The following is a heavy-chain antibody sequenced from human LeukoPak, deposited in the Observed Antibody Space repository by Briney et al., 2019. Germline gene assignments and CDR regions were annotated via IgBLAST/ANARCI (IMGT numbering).Heavy chain of an antibody. CDR1: GFTFSSYA. CDR2: ISGSGSST. Sequence: QSGGSLRLSCAASGFTFSSYAMTWVRQTPGKGLEWVSAISGSGSSTYYTDSVKGRFTISRDSSKNTVFLQMNSLRAEDTAIYYCAKVERVGPTKGYFDDWGQGTLVTVSS. CDR3: AKVERVGPTKGYFDD. D-gene: IGHD1-26*01. V-gene: IGHV3-23*01. J-gene: IGHJ4*02.